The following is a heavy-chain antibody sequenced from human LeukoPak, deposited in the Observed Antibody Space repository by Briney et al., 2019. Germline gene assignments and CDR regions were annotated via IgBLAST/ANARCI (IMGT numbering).Heavy chain of an antibody. CDR2: ISASGGNT. D-gene: IGHD5-18*01. Sequence: PGGSLRLSCAASGFTFSSYALTWVRQAPGKGLEWVSVISASGGNTFYADSVRGRFTISRDNSKNTLYLQMNSLRAEDAAIYYCTKGGDGIQLWIPFDYWGQGTLVTVSS. CDR1: GFTFSSYA. V-gene: IGHV3-23*01. CDR3: TKGGDGIQLWIPFDY. J-gene: IGHJ4*02.